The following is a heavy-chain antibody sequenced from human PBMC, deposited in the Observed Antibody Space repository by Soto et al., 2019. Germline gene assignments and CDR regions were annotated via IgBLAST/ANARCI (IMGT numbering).Heavy chain of an antibody. CDR3: AAHSFDNLSAGDS. D-gene: IGHD5-18*01. CDR2: IKQDGSER. Sequence: PGGSLRLSCAPSGFSFNHYWMAWVRQAPGKGLEWVASIKQDGSERFYMESVLGRFTISRDNAKSSVYLQMDSLRAEDPAVYYCAAHSFDNLSAGDSWGQGTLVTVSS. J-gene: IGHJ4*02. CDR1: GFSFNHYW. V-gene: IGHV3-7*01.